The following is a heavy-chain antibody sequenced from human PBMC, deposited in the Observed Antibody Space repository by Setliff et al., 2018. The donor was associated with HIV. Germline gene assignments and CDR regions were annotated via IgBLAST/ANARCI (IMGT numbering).Heavy chain of an antibody. J-gene: IGHJ1*01. CDR3: ARDKFGSGSSPRVLQH. CDR2: ISYDGSKK. Sequence: GGSLRLSRAASGFIFSTFAMYWVRQAPGKGLEWVAVISYDGSKKYYADSVKGRFTISRDNSKDTLDLQMNSLRPEDTAVYFCARDKFGSGSSPRVLQHWGQGTLVTVSS. D-gene: IGHD3-10*01. V-gene: IGHV3-30-3*01. CDR1: GFIFSTFA.